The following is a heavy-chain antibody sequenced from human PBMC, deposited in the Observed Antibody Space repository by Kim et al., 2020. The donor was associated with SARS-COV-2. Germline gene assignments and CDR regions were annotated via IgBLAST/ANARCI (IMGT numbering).Heavy chain of an antibody. D-gene: IGHD3-9*01. Sequence: SETLSLTCTVSGGSISSGGYYWSWIRQHPGKGLEWIGYIYYSGSTYYNPSLKSRVTISVDTSKNQFSLKLSSVTAADTAVYYCAKSSPDILTGYYSDPYYYGMDDWGQGTTVTVSS. CDR3: AKSSPDILTGYYSDPYYYGMDD. CDR1: GGSISSGGYY. CDR2: IYYSGST. J-gene: IGHJ6*02. V-gene: IGHV4-31*03.